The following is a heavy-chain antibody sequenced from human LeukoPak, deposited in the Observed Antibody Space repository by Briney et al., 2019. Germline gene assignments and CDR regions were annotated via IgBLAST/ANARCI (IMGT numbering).Heavy chain of an antibody. V-gene: IGHV4-34*01. CDR1: GFTFSSYA. J-gene: IGHJ6*02. CDR2: INHSGST. CDR3: ARALSPYYYYYGMDV. Sequence: PGGSLRLSCAASGFTFSSYAMSWIRQPPGKGLEWIGEINHSGSTNYNPSLKSRVTISVDTSKNQFSLKLSSVTAADTAVYYCARALSPYYYYYGMDVWGQGTTVTVSS. D-gene: IGHD2-2*01.